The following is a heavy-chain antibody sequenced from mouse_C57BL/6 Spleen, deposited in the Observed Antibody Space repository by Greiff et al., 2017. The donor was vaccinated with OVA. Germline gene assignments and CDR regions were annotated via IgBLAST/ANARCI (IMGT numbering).Heavy chain of an antibody. CDR3: ARNRGGNPAWFDD. CDR1: GYTFTGYW. J-gene: IGHJ3*01. V-gene: IGHV1-9*01. D-gene: IGHD2-1*01. Sequence: VQLQESGAELMKPGASVKLSCKASGYTFTGYWIDWVKQRPGHGLEWIGEIFPGSGSTNYNEKFKGKATFTADTSSSTAYMQLSSLTSEDSAIYYYARNRGGNPAWFDDWGQGTLVTVSA. CDR2: IFPGSGST.